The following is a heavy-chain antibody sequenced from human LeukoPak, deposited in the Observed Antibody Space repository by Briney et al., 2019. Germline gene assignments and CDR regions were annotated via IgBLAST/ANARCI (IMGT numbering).Heavy chain of an antibody. D-gene: IGHD2-15*01. V-gene: IGHV1-2*02. CDR2: IEPNSGDT. CDR3: ATSCCSGGSCYFDY. CDR1: GYTFTGYY. Sequence: ASVKVSCKASGYTFTGYYMHWVRQAPGQGLEWMGWIEPNSGDTNYPEKFQGRVTMTRDTSISTAYMELSRLRSDDTAVYYCATSCCSGGSCYFDYWGQGTLVTVSS. J-gene: IGHJ4*02.